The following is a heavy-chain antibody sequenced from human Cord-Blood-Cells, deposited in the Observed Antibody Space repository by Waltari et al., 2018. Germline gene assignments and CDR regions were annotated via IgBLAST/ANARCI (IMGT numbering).Heavy chain of an antibody. CDR3: AKTGSGSYSSFDY. Sequence: EVQLLESGGGWVQPGGSLRLSCAASGFTFSRYAMSWVPQAPGKGLEWVSAISGRGGSTYYADSVKGRFTISRDNSKNTLYLQMNSLRAEDTAVYYCAKTGSGSYSSFDYWGQGTLVTVSS. V-gene: IGHV3-23*01. CDR1: GFTFSRYA. J-gene: IGHJ4*02. CDR2: ISGRGGST. D-gene: IGHD3-10*01.